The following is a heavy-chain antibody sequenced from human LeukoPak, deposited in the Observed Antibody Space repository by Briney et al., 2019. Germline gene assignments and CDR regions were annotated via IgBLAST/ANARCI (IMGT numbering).Heavy chain of an antibody. V-gene: IGHV3-23*01. CDR1: GFTFSSYA. CDR3: APGGTYGDYVPYFDY. J-gene: IGHJ4*02. D-gene: IGHD4-17*01. Sequence: GGSLRLSCAASGFTFSSYAMSWVRQAPGKGLEWVSAISGSGGSTYYADSVKGRFTISRDNSKNTLYLQMNSLRAEDTAVYYCAPGGTYGDYVPYFDYWGQGTLVTVS. CDR2: ISGSGGST.